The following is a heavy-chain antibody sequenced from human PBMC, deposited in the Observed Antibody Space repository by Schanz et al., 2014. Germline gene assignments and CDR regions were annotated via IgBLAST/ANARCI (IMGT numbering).Heavy chain of an antibody. D-gene: IGHD3-10*01. J-gene: IGHJ3*02. CDR1: GFTFRNYG. Sequence: VQLLESGGGLVQPGGSLRLSCAASGFTFRNYGMNWVRQAPGKGLEWVAFIQHDGSRTYYTASLKGRVTISRDNSKNALYLQMDSLRAEDTAVYYCARGIITMVRGGDVGAFDIWGQGTMVTVSS. CDR2: IQHDGSRT. V-gene: IGHV3-30*02. CDR3: ARGIITMVRGGDVGAFDI.